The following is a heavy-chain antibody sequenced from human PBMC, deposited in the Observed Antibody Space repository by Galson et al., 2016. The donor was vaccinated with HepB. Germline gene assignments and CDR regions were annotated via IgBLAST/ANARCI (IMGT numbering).Heavy chain of an antibody. Sequence: SLRLSCAASGFTFSTYAMSWVRQAPGKGLEWVSAISGSGSVTYYADSVKGRFTISRDNSKNALYLQMNSLRAEDTAIYYCARDPERYSYGYGWFDVWGQGTLVTVSS. J-gene: IGHJ5*02. V-gene: IGHV3-23*01. CDR2: ISGSGSVT. CDR3: ARDPERYSYGYGWFDV. CDR1: GFTFSTYA. D-gene: IGHD5-18*01.